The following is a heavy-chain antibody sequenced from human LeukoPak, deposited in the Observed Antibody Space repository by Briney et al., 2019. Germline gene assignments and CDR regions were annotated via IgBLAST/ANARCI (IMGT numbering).Heavy chain of an antibody. CDR2: INHSGST. CDR3: ARVPYDYVWGSYRYTPYFDY. CDR1: GFTFSSYG. D-gene: IGHD3-16*02. J-gene: IGHJ4*02. Sequence: GSLRLSCAAFGFTFSSYGMHWIRQPPGKGLEWIGEINHSGSTNYNPSLKSRVTISVDTSKNQFSLKLSSVTAADTAVYYCARVPYDYVWGSYRYTPYFDYWGQGTLVTVSS. V-gene: IGHV4-34*01.